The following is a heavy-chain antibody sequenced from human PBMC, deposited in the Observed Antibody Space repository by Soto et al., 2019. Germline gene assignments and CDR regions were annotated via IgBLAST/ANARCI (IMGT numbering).Heavy chain of an antibody. CDR1: GFTFSSYS. D-gene: IGHD2-2*01. CDR3: ARDLGVETAIVVVPAAMHYYYYGMDV. J-gene: IGHJ6*02. CDR2: ISSSSYI. Sequence: GGSLRLSCAASGFTFSSYSMNWVRQAPGKGLEWVSSISSSSYIYYADSVKGRFTISRDNAKNSLYLQMNSLRAEDTAVYYCARDLGVETAIVVVPAAMHYYYYGMDVWRQGTTVTVSS. V-gene: IGHV3-21*01.